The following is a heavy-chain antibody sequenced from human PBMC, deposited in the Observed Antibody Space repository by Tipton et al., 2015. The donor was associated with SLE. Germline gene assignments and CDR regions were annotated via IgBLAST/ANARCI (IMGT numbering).Heavy chain of an antibody. V-gene: IGHV4-39*01. Sequence: TLSLTCTVSGDSISSNSYYWGWIRQPPGKGLEWIGIIFYSGSTYYNPSLKSRVTIFVDTSKNQFSLNLTSVTAADTAVYYCARHTAYYDSSGGVGWFDPWGQGTLVTVSS. CDR3: ARHTAYYDSSGGVGWFDP. CDR1: GDSISSNSYY. J-gene: IGHJ5*02. CDR2: IFYSGST. D-gene: IGHD3-22*01.